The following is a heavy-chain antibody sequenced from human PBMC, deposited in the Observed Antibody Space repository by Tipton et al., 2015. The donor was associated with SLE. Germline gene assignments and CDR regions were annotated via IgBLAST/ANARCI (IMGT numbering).Heavy chain of an antibody. J-gene: IGHJ4*02. V-gene: IGHV4-34*01. Sequence: LRLSCAVYGGSFSGYHWSWIRQPPGKGLEWIGEIDYRGSTSYNPSLQSRVAVERDTSKNQFSLRLTSLTAADTAVYYCARHGAGATLLDSWGQGTLVTVSS. D-gene: IGHD1-26*01. CDR3: ARHGAGATLLDS. CDR2: IDYRGST. CDR1: GGSFSGYH.